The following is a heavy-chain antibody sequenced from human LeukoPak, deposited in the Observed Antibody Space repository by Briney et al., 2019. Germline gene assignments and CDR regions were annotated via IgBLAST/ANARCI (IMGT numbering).Heavy chain of an antibody. D-gene: IGHD3-22*01. CDR3: ARGYYDDSGYSYFDY. CDR1: GFTLSSYS. V-gene: IGHV3-48*01. Sequence: GGSLRLSCAASGFTLSSYSMNWVRPAPGKGLEWVSYISSSSSTIYYADSVKGRFTIYRDNAKNSLFLQMNSLRAEETAVYYCARGYYDDSGYSYFDYWGQGTLVTVSS. J-gene: IGHJ4*02. CDR2: ISSSSSTI.